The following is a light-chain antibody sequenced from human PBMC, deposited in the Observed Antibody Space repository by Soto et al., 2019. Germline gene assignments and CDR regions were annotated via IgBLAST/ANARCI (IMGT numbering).Light chain of an antibody. CDR1: RDDIGAYDY. CDR3: NSYTNSSAVV. J-gene: IGLJ2*01. Sequence: QSVLAQPAPGSGAPGQSITISCAGTRDDIGAYDYVSWYQQHPGTAPKLLVYEVTNRPSGVSDRFSGSKSGNTASLTISGLQAEDEADYYCNSYTNSSAVVFGGGTKVTVL. CDR2: EVT. V-gene: IGLV2-14*01.